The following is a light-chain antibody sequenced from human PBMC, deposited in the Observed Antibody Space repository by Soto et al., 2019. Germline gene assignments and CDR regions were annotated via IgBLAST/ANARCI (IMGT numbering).Light chain of an antibody. Sequence: EIVMTQSPATLSLSPGERATLSCRASQSVSSNLAWYQQKPGQAPRLPIYAASTRATGIPARFSGSGSGTEFTLTISSLQSEDFAVYYCQQYNNWPRTFGQGTKVEIK. CDR2: AAS. V-gene: IGKV3-15*01. J-gene: IGKJ1*01. CDR1: QSVSSN. CDR3: QQYNNWPRT.